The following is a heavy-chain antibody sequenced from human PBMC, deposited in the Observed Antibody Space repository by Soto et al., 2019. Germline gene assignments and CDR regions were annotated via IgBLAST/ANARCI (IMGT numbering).Heavy chain of an antibody. CDR1: GGAFSRYA. V-gene: IGHV1-69*01. J-gene: IGHJ3*02. CDR3: ARVFEYQILEFAGFDI. Sequence: QVLLVQSGAEVKKPGSSVKVSCKAPGGAFSRYAISWVRQAPGQGLEWVGGIFPMYGTPVYAQKLQGRVTLTADEATTTAYMELSGLRYVDTAFYYCARVFEYQILEFAGFDIWGQGTMVTVS. CDR2: IFPMYGTP. D-gene: IGHD1-1*01.